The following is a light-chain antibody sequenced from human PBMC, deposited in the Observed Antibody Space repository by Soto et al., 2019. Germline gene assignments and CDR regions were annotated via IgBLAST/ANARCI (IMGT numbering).Light chain of an antibody. CDR3: QQYDDWLRLT. Sequence: EIVLTQSPGTLSLSPGERATRSCRASQSVSSSYLAWYKQKPGQAPRLLIYGASYRATGIPARFSGSGSGTEFNLTISSLQSKDFAVYFCQQYDDWLRLTFGGGTKVDI. J-gene: IGKJ4*01. CDR2: GAS. V-gene: IGKV3-20*01. CDR1: QSVSSSY.